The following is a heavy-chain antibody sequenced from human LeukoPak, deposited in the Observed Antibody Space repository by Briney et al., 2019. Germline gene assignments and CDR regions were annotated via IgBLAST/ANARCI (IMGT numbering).Heavy chain of an antibody. D-gene: IGHD3-22*01. V-gene: IGHV4-34*01. CDR1: GGSFSGYY. CDR2: IYYSGST. Sequence: PSETLSLTCAVYGGSFSGYYWSWIRQPPGKGLEWIGSIYYSGSTYYNPSLKSRVTISVDTSKNQFSLKLSSVTAADTAVYYCARAESHSSGYPRLAYYYNYMDVWGKGTTVTVSS. J-gene: IGHJ6*03. CDR3: ARAESHSSGYPRLAYYYNYMDV.